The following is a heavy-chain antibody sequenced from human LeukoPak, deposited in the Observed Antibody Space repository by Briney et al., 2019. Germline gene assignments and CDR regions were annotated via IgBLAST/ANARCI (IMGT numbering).Heavy chain of an antibody. J-gene: IGHJ6*03. CDR3: VRRGNYMDV. CDR2: ICHSGST. CDR1: GYSISSGYY. Sequence: SETLSLTCTVSGYSISSGYYWGWIRPPPGKGLEWTGSICHSGSTYYNPSLKCRVTISVDTSKNQFSLKLSSVTAADTAVYYCVRRGNYMDVWGKGPTVTVSS. V-gene: IGHV4-38-2*02.